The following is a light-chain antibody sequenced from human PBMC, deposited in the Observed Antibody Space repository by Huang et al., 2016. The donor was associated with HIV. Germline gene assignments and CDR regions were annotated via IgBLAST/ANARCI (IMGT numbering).Light chain of an antibody. CDR2: DAS. V-gene: IGKV1-39*01. CDR3: QQSYNTPLT. Sequence: IQMTQSPSSLSASVGDRVIITCRASQSIDTYLNWYQQTPGKAPKVMIYDASRLQTGVPSRFSGSGAGTDFTLTISSLQHEDFATYYCQQSYNTPLTCGGGTKLEIK. J-gene: IGKJ4*01. CDR1: QSIDTY.